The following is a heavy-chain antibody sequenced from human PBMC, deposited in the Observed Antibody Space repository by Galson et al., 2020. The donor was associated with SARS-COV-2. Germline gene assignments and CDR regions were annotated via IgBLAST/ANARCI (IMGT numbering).Heavy chain of an antibody. V-gene: IGHV3-48*03. CDR3: AGPYLAAASFFGAFDV. CDR1: GLTFINYE. D-gene: IGHD6-13*01. CDR2: ISDSGTNI. J-gene: IGHJ3*01. Sequence: GESLKISCAASGLTFINYEMNWVRQAPGKGLEWISYISDSGTNIYYADSVKGRFTISRNNAKNSVYLQMTSLRAEDTAVYYCAGPYLAAASFFGAFDVWGRGTLVTVSS.